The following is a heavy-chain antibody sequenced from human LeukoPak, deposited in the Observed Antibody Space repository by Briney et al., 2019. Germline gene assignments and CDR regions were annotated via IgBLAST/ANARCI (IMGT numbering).Heavy chain of an antibody. V-gene: IGHV3-48*04. Sequence: GGSLRLSCAASGFTFSSYGMTWVRQAPGKGLEWVSYISGSGSTIYYADSVKGRFTISRDNAKNSLCLQMNSLRAEDTAVYYCAELGITMIGGVWGKGTTVTISS. CDR3: AELGITMIGGV. CDR1: GFTFSSYG. CDR2: ISGSGSTI. J-gene: IGHJ6*04. D-gene: IGHD3-10*02.